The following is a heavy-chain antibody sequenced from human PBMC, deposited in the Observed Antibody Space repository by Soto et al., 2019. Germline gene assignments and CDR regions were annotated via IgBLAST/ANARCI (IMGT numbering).Heavy chain of an antibody. CDR2: ISGSNANT. D-gene: IGHD1-26*01. CDR1: GYPFTSSF. J-gene: IGHJ4*02. Sequence: GSVKVSFKTSGYPFTSSFVSLVRQAPGQGLEWIGTISGSNANTKYAQKFQGRVTMTTETSTTTAYMELRSLRSDDTAMYYCTRDLVGSANTPGFDFWGPGTTVTVSS. V-gene: IGHV1-18*01. CDR3: TRDLVGSANTPGFDF.